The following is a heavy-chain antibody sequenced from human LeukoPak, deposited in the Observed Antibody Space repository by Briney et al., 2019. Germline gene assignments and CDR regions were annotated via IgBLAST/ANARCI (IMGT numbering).Heavy chain of an antibody. CDR1: GFTFSSYA. J-gene: IGHJ4*02. D-gene: IGHD3-10*01. V-gene: IGHV3-23*01. Sequence: GGSLRLSCAASGFTFSSYAMSWVRQAPGKGLEWVSAIRDSGSSTHYADSVKGRFTTSRDNSKNTLFLQMNSLRAEDTAVYYCASGFGIFDYWGQGALVTASS. CDR3: ASGFGIFDY. CDR2: IRDSGSST.